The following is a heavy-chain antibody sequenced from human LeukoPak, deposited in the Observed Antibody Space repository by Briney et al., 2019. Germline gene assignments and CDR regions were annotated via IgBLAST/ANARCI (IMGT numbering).Heavy chain of an antibody. CDR2: INHSGST. J-gene: IGHJ4*02. CDR1: VESFSGYY. CDR3: ARAYYYDSSGYYLGLDY. V-gene: IGHV4-34*01. Sequence: SEILSLTCAVYVESFSGYYWSWIREPPWKGREWIVEINHSGSTNYNPSLKSRVTISVDTSKNQFSLKLSSVTAADTAVYYCARAYYYDSSGYYLGLDYWGQGTLVTVSS. D-gene: IGHD3-22*01.